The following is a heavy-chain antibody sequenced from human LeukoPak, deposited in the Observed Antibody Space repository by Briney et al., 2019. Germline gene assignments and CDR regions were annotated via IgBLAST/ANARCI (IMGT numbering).Heavy chain of an antibody. Sequence: GGSLRLSCAASGFPFSNYGMNWVRQAPGKGPEWVAIISYDESNKDYADTVKGRFTISRDNSKNTLYLQMNSLRPEDTAVYYCARQECNGGSCYSRAIWFDPWGQGTLVTVSS. D-gene: IGHD2-15*01. CDR2: ISYDESNK. CDR3: ARQECNGGSCYSRAIWFDP. V-gene: IGHV3-30*03. J-gene: IGHJ5*02. CDR1: GFPFSNYG.